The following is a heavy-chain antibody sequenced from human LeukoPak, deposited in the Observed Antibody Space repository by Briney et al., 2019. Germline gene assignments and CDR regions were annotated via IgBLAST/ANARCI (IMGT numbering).Heavy chain of an antibody. CDR3: ARRDTSGWFPDY. Sequence: PSETLSLTCTVSGGSISGYYWSWIRQPPGKGLEWIGYIYYSGSTNYNPSLESRVTISVDTSNNQFSLKLSSVTAADTAVYYCARRDTSGWFPDYWGQGTLVTVSS. CDR2: IYYSGST. CDR1: GGSISGYY. V-gene: IGHV4-59*08. D-gene: IGHD6-19*01. J-gene: IGHJ4*02.